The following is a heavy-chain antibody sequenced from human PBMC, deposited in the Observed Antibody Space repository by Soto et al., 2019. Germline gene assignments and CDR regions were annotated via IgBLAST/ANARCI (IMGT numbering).Heavy chain of an antibody. CDR1: GYTFSSSI. Sequence: EVQLLESGGNLVQPGGSLRLSCAGSGYTFSSSIMSWVRQAPGKGLECVSTFSGSSGNSYYADSAKGRFTISRDNSQNTLYLQMNSLRAEDTALYYCAKRGHNFFDYWGQGTLVTVAS. CDR3: AKRGHNFFDY. J-gene: IGHJ4*02. CDR2: FSGSSGNS. D-gene: IGHD5-12*01. V-gene: IGHV3-23*01.